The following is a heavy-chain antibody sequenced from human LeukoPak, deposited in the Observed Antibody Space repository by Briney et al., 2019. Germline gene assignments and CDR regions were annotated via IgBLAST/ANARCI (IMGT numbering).Heavy chain of an antibody. CDR2: IYTSGST. V-gene: IGHV4-61*02. CDR1: GGSISSGSYY. CDR3: ARDPGYVWGSYRYSWFDP. J-gene: IGHJ5*02. Sequence: SETLSLTCTVSGGSISSGSYYWSWIRQPAGKGLEWIVRIYTSGSTNYNPSLKSRVTISVDTSKNQFSLKLSSVTAADTAVYYCARDPGYVWGSYRYSWFDPWGQGTLVTVSS. D-gene: IGHD3-16*02.